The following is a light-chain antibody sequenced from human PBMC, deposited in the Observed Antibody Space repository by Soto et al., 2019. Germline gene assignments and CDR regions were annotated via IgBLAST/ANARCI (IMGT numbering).Light chain of an antibody. Sequence: EIVMTQSPATLSVSPGERATLSCRASQSVSSNLAWYQQKPGQVPRLLIYGASTRATSIPARFSGSGSGTEFTLTISSLQSEDFAVYYCQQYNNWPYTFGQGTKLEI. V-gene: IGKV3-15*01. J-gene: IGKJ2*01. CDR3: QQYNNWPYT. CDR1: QSVSSN. CDR2: GAS.